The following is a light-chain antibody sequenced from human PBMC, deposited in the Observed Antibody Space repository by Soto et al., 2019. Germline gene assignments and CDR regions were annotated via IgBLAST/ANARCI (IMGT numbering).Light chain of an antibody. J-gene: IGKJ5*01. V-gene: IGKV1-33*01. CDR2: DAS. CDR3: QQYDNLPIT. Sequence: DIQMTQSPSSLSASVGDRVTITCQASQDISNYLNWYQQKPGKAPKLLIYDASNLETGVPSRFSGSGSGTDFTFTISSLQPADTATYYCQQYDNLPITFGQGTRLEIK. CDR1: QDISNY.